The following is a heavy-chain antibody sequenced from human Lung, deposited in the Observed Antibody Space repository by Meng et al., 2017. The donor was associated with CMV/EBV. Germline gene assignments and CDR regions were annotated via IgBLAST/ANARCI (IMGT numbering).Heavy chain of an antibody. CDR1: GYTFTGYY. D-gene: IGHD5-18*01. CDR2: INPNSGGT. CDR3: ARVGERAMVYYFDY. J-gene: IGHJ4*02. V-gene: IGHV1-2*02. Sequence: SVXVSXXASGYTFTGYYMHWVRQAPGQGLEWMGWINPNSGGTNYAQKFQGRVTMTRDTSISIAYMELSRLRSDDTAVYYCARVGERAMVYYFDYWGQGTLVTVSS.